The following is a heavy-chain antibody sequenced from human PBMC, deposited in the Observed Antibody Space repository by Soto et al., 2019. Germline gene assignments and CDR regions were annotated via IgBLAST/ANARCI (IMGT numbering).Heavy chain of an antibody. D-gene: IGHD3-22*01. J-gene: IGHJ6*02. V-gene: IGHV1-46*01. Sequence: GASVKVSCKASGFTFTSFYMHWVRQAPGQGPEWMGIMHPYGGSTGYAQKFQGRVTLTRDTSTRTDYMELSSLRSDDTAVYYCAILYYYDSGDYYSNYQYYGMDVWGQGTTVTV. CDR3: AILYYYDSGDYYSNYQYYGMDV. CDR2: MHPYGGST. CDR1: GFTFTSFY.